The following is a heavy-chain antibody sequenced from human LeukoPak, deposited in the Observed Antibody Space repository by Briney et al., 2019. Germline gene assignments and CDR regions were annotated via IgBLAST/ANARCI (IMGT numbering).Heavy chain of an antibody. CDR1: GGSISSYY. D-gene: IGHD6-6*01. CDR3: ARWVSSSFYYYYYYMDV. J-gene: IGHJ6*03. CDR2: IYYSGST. Sequence: SETLSLTCTVSGGSISSYYWSWIRQPPGKGLEWIGYIYYSGSTNYNPSLKSRVTISVDTSKNQFSLKLSSVTAADTAVYCCARWVSSSFYYYYYYMDVWGKGTTVTVSS. V-gene: IGHV4-59*01.